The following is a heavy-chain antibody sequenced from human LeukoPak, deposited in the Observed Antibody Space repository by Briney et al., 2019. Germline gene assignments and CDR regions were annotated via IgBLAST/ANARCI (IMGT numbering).Heavy chain of an antibody. D-gene: IGHD3-22*01. CDR2: IGAYNGNT. Sequence: ASVKVSCKASGGTFSSYAISWVRQAPGQGLEWMGWIGAYNGNTNYAQKLQGRVTMTTDTSTSTAYMELRSLRSDDTAVYYCARDRFYDSSGYYYFSAFDIWGQGTMVTVSS. CDR3: ARDRFYDSSGYYYFSAFDI. CDR1: GGTFSSYA. V-gene: IGHV1-18*01. J-gene: IGHJ3*02.